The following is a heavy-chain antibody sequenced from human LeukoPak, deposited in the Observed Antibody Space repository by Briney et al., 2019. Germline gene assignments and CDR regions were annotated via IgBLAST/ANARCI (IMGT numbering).Heavy chain of an antibody. CDR2: IWYDGSNK. CDR3: ARDSGERAVATDAFDI. V-gene: IGHV3-33*01. Sequence: GGSLRLSCAASGFTFSRYGMHWVRQAPGKGLEWVAVIWYDGSNKYYADSVKGRSTISRDNSKNTLYLQMNSLRAEDTAVYYCARDSGERAVATDAFDIWGQGTMATVSS. CDR1: GFTFSRYG. D-gene: IGHD6-19*01. J-gene: IGHJ3*02.